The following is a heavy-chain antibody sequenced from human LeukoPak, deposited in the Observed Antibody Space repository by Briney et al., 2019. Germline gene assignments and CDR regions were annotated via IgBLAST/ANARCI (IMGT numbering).Heavy chain of an antibody. J-gene: IGHJ4*02. Sequence: ASETLSLTCTVSGGSISSSSYYWGWIRQPPGKGLEWIGTIYYSGSTYYNPSLKSRVTVSLDTSKNQFSLRLSSVTAADTAVYYCTRGGELMNFWGQGTLVIVSS. V-gene: IGHV4-39*07. D-gene: IGHD1-26*01. CDR2: IYYSGST. CDR3: TRGGELMNF. CDR1: GGSISSSSYY.